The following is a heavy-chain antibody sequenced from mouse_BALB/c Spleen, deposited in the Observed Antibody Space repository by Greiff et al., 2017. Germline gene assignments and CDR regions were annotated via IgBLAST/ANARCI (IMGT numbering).Heavy chain of an antibody. CDR1: GFTFTDYY. J-gene: IGHJ4*01. V-gene: IGHV7-3*02. Sequence: DVHLVESGGGLVQPGGSLRLSCATSGFTFTDYYMSWVRQPPGKALEWLGFIRNKANGYTTEYSASVKGRFTISRDNSQSILYLQMNTLRAEDSATYYCAAFYDGSSYVNYAMDYWGQGTSVTVSS. CDR2: IRNKANGYTT. D-gene: IGHD1-1*01. CDR3: AAFYDGSSYVNYAMDY.